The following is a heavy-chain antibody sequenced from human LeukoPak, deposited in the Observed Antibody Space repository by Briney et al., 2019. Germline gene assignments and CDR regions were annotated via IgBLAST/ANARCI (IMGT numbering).Heavy chain of an antibody. J-gene: IGHJ4*02. V-gene: IGHV3-74*01. D-gene: IGHD6-6*01. CDR3: ARYSSSSGGASHYLDY. Sequence: GGSLRLSCAVSGFTYRSYWMHWVRQAPGKGLVWVSRISGDGSMTNYADSVKGRFTISRDNAKNTVYLQMNSLRAEDTAVYYCARYSSSSGGASHYLDYWGQGTLVTVSS. CDR2: ISGDGSMT. CDR1: GFTYRSYW.